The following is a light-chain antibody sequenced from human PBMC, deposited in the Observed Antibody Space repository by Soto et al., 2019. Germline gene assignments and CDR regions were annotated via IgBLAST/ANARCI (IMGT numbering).Light chain of an antibody. CDR1: SSDIGGYNF. CDR3: SSHGGSNNPYV. CDR2: DVT. Sequence: QSALTQPPSASGSPGQSVAISCTGTSSDIGGYNFVSWYQQHPGKAPKLMIYDVTKRPSGVHDRFSGSKSGNTATLIVSGLQAEDEDDYYCSSHGGSNNPYVFGPGTKLTVL. J-gene: IGLJ1*01. V-gene: IGLV2-8*01.